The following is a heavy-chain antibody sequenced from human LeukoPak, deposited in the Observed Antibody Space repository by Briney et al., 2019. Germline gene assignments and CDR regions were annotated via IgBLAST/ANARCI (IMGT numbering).Heavy chain of an antibody. Sequence: TSETLSLTCTVSGGSISSYYWSWIRQPPGKGLEWIGYIYYSGSTYYNPSLKSRVTISVDTSKNQFSLKLSSVTAADTAVYYCARLLWSHYFDYWGQGTLVTVSS. D-gene: IGHD3-3*01. J-gene: IGHJ4*02. CDR1: GGSISSYY. CDR2: IYYSGST. CDR3: ARLLWSHYFDY. V-gene: IGHV4-59*08.